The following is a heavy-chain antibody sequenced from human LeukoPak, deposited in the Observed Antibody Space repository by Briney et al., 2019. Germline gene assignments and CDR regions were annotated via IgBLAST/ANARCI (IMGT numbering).Heavy chain of an antibody. CDR1: GDSIRSYY. J-gene: IGHJ6*02. V-gene: IGHV4-59*08. CDR2: IYNGGST. Sequence: SETLSLTCTVSGDSIRSYYWSWVRQPPGKGLEWIGYIYNGGSTSYKPALKSRVTMTMDTSKNQFFLKLKSVTAADTAEYYCARQRNSMDVWGQGTTVTVSS. D-gene: IGHD1/OR15-1a*01. CDR3: ARQRNSMDV.